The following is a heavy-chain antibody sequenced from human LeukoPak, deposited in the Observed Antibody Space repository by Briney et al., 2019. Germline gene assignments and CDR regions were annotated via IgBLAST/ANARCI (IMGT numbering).Heavy chain of an antibody. CDR3: ARAHSSSWSNDPFDY. D-gene: IGHD6-13*01. CDR1: GYTFTSYD. J-gene: IGHJ4*02. V-gene: IGHV1-8*01. Sequence: ASVKVSCKASGYTFTSYDINWVQQATGRGLELKGWMNPNSGNTGYAQKFQGRVTMTRNTSISTAYMELSSLRSEDTAVYYCARAHSSSWSNDPFDYWGQGTLVTVSS. CDR2: MNPNSGNT.